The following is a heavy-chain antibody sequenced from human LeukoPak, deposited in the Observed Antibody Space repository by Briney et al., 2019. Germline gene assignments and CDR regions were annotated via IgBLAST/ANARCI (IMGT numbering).Heavy chain of an antibody. D-gene: IGHD3-10*01. CDR2: INPNSGGT. Sequence: ASVRVSCKASGYTFTGYYMHWVRQAPGQGLEWVGWINPNSGGTNYTQKFQGRVTMTRDTSISTAYMELSRLISDDTAMYYCARDPVTMVRGVIVDYGMDVWGQGTTVTVSS. CDR3: ARDPVTMVRGVIVDYGMDV. CDR1: GYTFTGYY. V-gene: IGHV1-2*02. J-gene: IGHJ6*02.